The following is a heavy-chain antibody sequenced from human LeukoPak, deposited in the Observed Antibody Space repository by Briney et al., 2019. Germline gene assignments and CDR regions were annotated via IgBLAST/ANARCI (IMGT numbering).Heavy chain of an antibody. CDR1: GYTFTTYG. Sequence: ASVKVSCKASGYTFTTYGINWVRQAPGQGLEWMGWISTYDGNTNYAEKVQGRVTMTTDTSTSTAYMELRSLRSDDTALYYCARDRGRQKGFQGLDPWGQGTLVTVSS. V-gene: IGHV1-18*01. CDR3: ARDRGRQKGFQGLDP. D-gene: IGHD2-15*01. CDR2: ISTYDGNT. J-gene: IGHJ5*02.